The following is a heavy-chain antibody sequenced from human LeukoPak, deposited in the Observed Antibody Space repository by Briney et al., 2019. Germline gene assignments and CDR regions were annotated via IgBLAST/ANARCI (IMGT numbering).Heavy chain of an antibody. CDR3: ARRRDGYNYDY. V-gene: IGHV4-61*02. J-gene: IGHJ4*02. D-gene: IGHD5-24*01. CDR1: GGSISSGGYY. Sequence: SQTLSLTCTVSGGSISSGGYYWSWIRQPAGKGLEWIGRIYTSGSTNYNPSLKSRVTISVDTSKNQFSLKLSSVTAADTAVYYCARRRDGYNYDYWGQGTVVTVSS. CDR2: IYTSGST.